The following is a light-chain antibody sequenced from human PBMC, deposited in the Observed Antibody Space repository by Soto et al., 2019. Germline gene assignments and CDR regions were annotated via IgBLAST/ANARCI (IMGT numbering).Light chain of an antibody. Sequence: SVLTQPRSVSGSPGQSVTISCTGTSSDVGAYNYVSWYQQYPGKAPKLMVFDVTKRPSGVPNRFSGSKSDNTASLTISGLQAEDGADYYCCSYAGTYTWVFGGGTKVTVL. J-gene: IGLJ3*02. CDR1: SSDVGAYNY. CDR3: CSYAGTYTWV. CDR2: DVT. V-gene: IGLV2-11*01.